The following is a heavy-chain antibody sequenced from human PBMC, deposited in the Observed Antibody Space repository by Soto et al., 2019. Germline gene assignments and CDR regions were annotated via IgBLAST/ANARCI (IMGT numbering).Heavy chain of an antibody. CDR1: GFTFSSYG. J-gene: IGHJ4*02. V-gene: IGHV3-30*18. D-gene: IGHD3-3*01. Sequence: PGGSLRLSCAASGFTFSSYGMHWVRQAPGKGLEWVAVISYDGSNKYYADSVKGRFTISRDNSKNTLYLQMNSLRAEDTAVYYCAKGYDFWSGRDYWGQGTLVTVS. CDR2: ISYDGSNK. CDR3: AKGYDFWSGRDY.